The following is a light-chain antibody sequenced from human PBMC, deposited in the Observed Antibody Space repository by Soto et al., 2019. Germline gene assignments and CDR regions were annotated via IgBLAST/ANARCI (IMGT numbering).Light chain of an antibody. CDR1: QSINSW. CDR3: QQYDRFSYT. Sequence: DIQMTQSPSTLSASIGDTVIITCRASQSINSWLAWYQQKPGKAPKLLIHKESTLESGVPARFSGSESGTEFTLTISSLPPDDFATFYCQQYDRFSYTFGQGTKLEIK. J-gene: IGKJ2*01. V-gene: IGKV1-5*03. CDR2: KES.